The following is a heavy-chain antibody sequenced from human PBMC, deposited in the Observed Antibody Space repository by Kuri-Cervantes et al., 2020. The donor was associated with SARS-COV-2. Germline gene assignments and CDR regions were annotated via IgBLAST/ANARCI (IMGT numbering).Heavy chain of an antibody. V-gene: IGHV3-48*01. Sequence: GGSLRLSCAASGFTFSSYSMNWVRQAPGKGLEWVSYISSSSSTIYYADSVKGRFTISRDNAKNSLYLQMNSLRAEDTAVYYCARDDPWESVTMIVIDRGRPGAFDIWGQGTRGTVSS. CDR2: ISSSSSTI. D-gene: IGHD3-22*01. CDR3: ARDDPWESVTMIVIDRGRPGAFDI. J-gene: IGHJ3*02. CDR1: GFTFSSYS.